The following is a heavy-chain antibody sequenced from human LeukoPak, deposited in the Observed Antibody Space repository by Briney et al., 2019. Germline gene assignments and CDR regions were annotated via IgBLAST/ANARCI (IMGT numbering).Heavy chain of an antibody. CDR1: GYTFTSYY. Sequence: ASVKVSCKASGYTFTSYYMHWVRQAPGLGLEWMGIINPSGGSTSYAQKFQGRVTITADESTSTAYMELSSLRSEDTAVYYCARGQSGSYHPDDYWGQGTLVTVSS. CDR3: ARGQSGSYHPDDY. V-gene: IGHV1-46*01. CDR2: INPSGGST. J-gene: IGHJ4*02. D-gene: IGHD1-26*01.